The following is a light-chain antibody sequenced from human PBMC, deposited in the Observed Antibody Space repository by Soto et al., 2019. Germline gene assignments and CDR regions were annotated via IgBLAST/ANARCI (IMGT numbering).Light chain of an antibody. CDR1: SSDVGSYNL. CDR3: CSYAGRGV. V-gene: IGLV2-23*01. CDR2: EGS. J-gene: IGLJ2*01. Sequence: QSALTQPASVSGSPGQSITISCTGTSSDVGSYNLVSWYQQHPGKAPKLMIYEGSKRPSGVSNRFSGSKSGNTASLTISGLQAEDEADYYCCSYAGRGVFGGETKLTVL.